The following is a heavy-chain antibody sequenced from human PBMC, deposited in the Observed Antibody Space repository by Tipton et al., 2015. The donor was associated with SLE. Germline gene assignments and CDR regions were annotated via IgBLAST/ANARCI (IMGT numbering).Heavy chain of an antibody. CDR1: GFTFDDYT. D-gene: IGHD6-13*01. CDR3: ARGPYSSSWYHYFDY. V-gene: IGHV3-21*01. Sequence: SLRLSCAASGFTFDDYTMHWVRQAPGKGLEWVSLISSSSSYIYYADSVKGRFTISRDNAKNSLYLQMNSLRAEDTAVYYCARGPYSSSWYHYFDYWGQGTLVTVSS. J-gene: IGHJ4*02. CDR2: ISSSSSYI.